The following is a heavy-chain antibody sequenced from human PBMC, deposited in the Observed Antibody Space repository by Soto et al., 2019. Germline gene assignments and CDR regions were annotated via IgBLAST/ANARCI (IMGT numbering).Heavy chain of an antibody. CDR3: ARGPNWGYRFDA. V-gene: IGHV1-69*06. J-gene: IGHJ5*02. D-gene: IGHD7-27*01. CDR1: GGTFTGHA. Sequence: QVQLVQSGAEVKKPGSSVKVSCEASGGTFTGHAISWVRQAPGQGPEWMGGLIPLFGTSQHAQNFQGRLTITADKSTSTAYMELTSLRFGATAIYYFARGPNWGYRFDAWGQGTLVTVSS. CDR2: LIPLFGTS.